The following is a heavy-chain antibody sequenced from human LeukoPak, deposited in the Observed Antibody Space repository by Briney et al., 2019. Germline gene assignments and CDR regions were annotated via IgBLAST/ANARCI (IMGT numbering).Heavy chain of an antibody. CDR3: ARRQRSRFDY. Sequence: SETLSLTCAVYGGSFSGYYWSWIRQPPGKGLEWIGEINHSGSTNYNPSLKSRVTISVDTSKNQFYLKLSSVTAADTAVYYCARRQRSRFDYWGQGTLVTVSS. J-gene: IGHJ4*02. CDR2: INHSGST. CDR1: GGSFSGYY. V-gene: IGHV4-34*01.